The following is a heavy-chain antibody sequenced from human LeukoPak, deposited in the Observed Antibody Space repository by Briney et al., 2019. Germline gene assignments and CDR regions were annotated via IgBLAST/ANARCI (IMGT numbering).Heavy chain of an antibody. D-gene: IGHD3-10*01. CDR2: ISYDGSNK. J-gene: IGHJ4*02. CDR1: GFTFSSYA. V-gene: IGHV3-30-3*01. CDR3: ARATRGSAL. Sequence: GGSLRLSCAASGFTFSSYAMHWVRQAPGKGLEWVAVISYDGSNKYYADSVKGRFTISRDNAKNSLYLQMNSLRDEDTAVYYCARATRGSALWGQGTLVTVSS.